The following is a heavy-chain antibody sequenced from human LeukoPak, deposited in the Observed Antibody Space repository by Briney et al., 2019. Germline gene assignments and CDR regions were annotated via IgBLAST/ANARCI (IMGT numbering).Heavy chain of an antibody. V-gene: IGHV4-59*12. CDR1: GGSLSPYY. D-gene: IGHD3-22*01. CDR3: ARGRDSSGYYGY. J-gene: IGHJ4*02. Sequence: SEALSLTCTVSGGSLSPYYWSWIRQSPGKGLEWIGYISYSGSTNSHPSLKSRVTISVDTSKNQFSLKLSSVTAADTAVYYCARGRDSSGYYGYWGQGTLVTVSS. CDR2: ISYSGST.